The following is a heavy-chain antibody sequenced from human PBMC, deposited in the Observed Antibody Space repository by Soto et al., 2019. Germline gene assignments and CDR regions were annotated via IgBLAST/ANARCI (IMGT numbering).Heavy chain of an antibody. V-gene: IGHV3-33*01. CDR2: VWFAGGNK. CDR1: GFTFSDHA. J-gene: IGHJ6*02. Sequence: QVQLGASGGVVVQPGTSLRLSCEASGFTFSDHAMHWVRQAPGKGLEWVAVVWFAGGNKFYTSSVKGRFTISRDNSKNTLFLQMNSLRVVDTVVYYCARAPAGDYALYHYYTMDVWGQGTLVTVSS. CDR3: ARAPAGDYALYHYYTMDV. D-gene: IGHD4-17*01.